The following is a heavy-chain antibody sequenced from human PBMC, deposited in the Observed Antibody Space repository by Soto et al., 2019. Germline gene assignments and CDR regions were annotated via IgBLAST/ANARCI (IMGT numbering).Heavy chain of an antibody. V-gene: IGHV5-10-1*01. D-gene: IGHD3-22*01. CDR2: IDPSDSQT. CDR3: ARQIYDSDTGPNFQYYFDS. J-gene: IGHJ4*02. CDR1: GYSFAGYW. Sequence: GESLKISFKGSGYSFAGYWITWVRQKPGKGLEWMGRIDPSDSQTYYSPSFRGHVTISVTKSITTVFLQWSSLRASDTAMYYCARQIYDSDTGPNFQYYFDSWGQGTPVTVS.